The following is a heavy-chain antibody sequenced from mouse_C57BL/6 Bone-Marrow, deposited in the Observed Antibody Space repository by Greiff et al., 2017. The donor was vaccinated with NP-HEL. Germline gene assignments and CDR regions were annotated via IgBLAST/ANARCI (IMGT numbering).Heavy chain of an antibody. CDR1: GFTFSSYA. CDR3: ARGRLTVYAMDY. V-gene: IGHV5-4*03. J-gene: IGHJ4*01. D-gene: IGHD4-1*01. Sequence: DVMLVESGGGLVKPGGSLKLSCAASGFTFSSYAMSWVRQTPEKRLEWVATISDGGSYTYYPDNVKGRFTISRDNAKNNLYLQMSHLKSEDTAMYYCARGRLTVYAMDYWGQGTSVTVSS. CDR2: ISDGGSYT.